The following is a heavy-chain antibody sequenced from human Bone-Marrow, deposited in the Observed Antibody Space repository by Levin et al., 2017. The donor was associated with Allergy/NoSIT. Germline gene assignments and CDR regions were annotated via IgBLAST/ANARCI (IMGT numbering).Heavy chain of an antibody. Sequence: GGSLRLSCAASGFTVSSNYMSWVRQAPGKGPEWVSVIYSGGSTYYADSVKGRFTISRDNSTNTLYLQMNSLRAEDTPVYYCARGWFGELLSHWGQGTLVTVSS. CDR3: ARGWFGELLSH. J-gene: IGHJ4*02. CDR2: IYSGGST. D-gene: IGHD3-10*01. V-gene: IGHV3-53*01. CDR1: GFTVSSNY.